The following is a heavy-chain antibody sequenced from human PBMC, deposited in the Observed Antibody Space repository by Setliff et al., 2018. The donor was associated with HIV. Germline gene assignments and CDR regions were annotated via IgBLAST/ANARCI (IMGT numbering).Heavy chain of an antibody. Sequence: GGSLRLSCAASGFPFSTFYMSWVRQAPGKGLEWVANIKQDGSEKYYVDSVKGRFTISRDNGKNSLYLQMNSLRAEDTAVYYCARHYFFDYWGQGTLVTVSS. CDR1: GFPFSTFY. CDR3: ARHYFFDY. CDR2: IKQDGSEK. J-gene: IGHJ4*02. V-gene: IGHV3-7*03.